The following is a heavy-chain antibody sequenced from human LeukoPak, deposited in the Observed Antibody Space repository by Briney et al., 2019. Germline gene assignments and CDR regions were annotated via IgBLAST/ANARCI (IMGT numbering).Heavy chain of an antibody. Sequence: PGGSLRLSCSGSGFTFGDHPMTWIRQAPGKGLEWVGYIRSKDYGGTAAYGTSVRGRFTISRDDSKSIAYLQMNNRTVDDTAVYYCVRKRQGDSWGQGTLVIVSS. CDR1: GFTFGDHP. CDR3: VRKRQGDS. CDR2: IRSKDYGGTA. J-gene: IGHJ4*02. V-gene: IGHV3-49*03.